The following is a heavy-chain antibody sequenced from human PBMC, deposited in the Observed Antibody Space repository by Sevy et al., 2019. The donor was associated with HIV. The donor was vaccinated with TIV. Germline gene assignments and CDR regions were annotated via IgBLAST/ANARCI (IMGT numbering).Heavy chain of an antibody. D-gene: IGHD2-8*01. CDR1: GDSISSYY. Sequence: SETLSLTCTVSGDSISSYYWSWIRQPPGKGLEWIGYIYYSGSTNYNPSLKSRVTISVDTSKNQFSLKLSSVTAADTAVYYCARGRGGYCTNGVCYRLHQAPYNWFDPWGQGTLVTVSS. J-gene: IGHJ5*02. V-gene: IGHV4-59*13. CDR2: IYYSGST. CDR3: ARGRGGYCTNGVCYRLHQAPYNWFDP.